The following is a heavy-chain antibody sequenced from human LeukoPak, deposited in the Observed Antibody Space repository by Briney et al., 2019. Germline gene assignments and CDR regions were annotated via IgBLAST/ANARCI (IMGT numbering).Heavy chain of an antibody. J-gene: IGHJ4*02. CDR3: ARDIGYHTFDY. D-gene: IGHD5-12*01. CDR2: IKEDGSDK. V-gene: IGHV3-7*04. Sequence: GGSLRLSCAASGFTFSNFWMAWVRQAPGKGLEWVAHIKEDGSDKKYVDSVKGRFNISRDNPKNSLYLQMNSLRAEDTAVYYCARDIGYHTFDYWGQGGLVTVSS. CDR1: GFTFSNFW.